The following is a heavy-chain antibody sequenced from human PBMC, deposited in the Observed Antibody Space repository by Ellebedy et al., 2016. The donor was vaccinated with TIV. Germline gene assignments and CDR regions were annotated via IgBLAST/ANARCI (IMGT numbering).Heavy chain of an antibody. V-gene: IGHV3-7*03. D-gene: IGHD3-9*01. CDR3: ASRILTGYEGGYFDL. CDR1: GFTFSSYW. Sequence: GGSLRLSCVASGFTFSSYWMSWVRQAPGKGLEWVANIKQDGSEKYYVDSVKGRFTISRDNAKNSLYLQMNSLRAEDTAVYYCASRILTGYEGGYFDLWGRGTLVTVSS. CDR2: IKQDGSEK. J-gene: IGHJ2*01.